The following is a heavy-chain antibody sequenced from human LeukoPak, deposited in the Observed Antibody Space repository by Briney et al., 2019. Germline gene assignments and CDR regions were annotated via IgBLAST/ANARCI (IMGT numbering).Heavy chain of an antibody. D-gene: IGHD1-26*01. CDR3: ARDGWELTQPPVSDY. CDR2: INPNSGGT. Sequence: PRASVKVSCKASGYTFTGYYMHWVRQAPGQGLEWMGWINPNSGGTNYAQKFQGRVTMTRDTSTSTVCMELRSLRSDDTAVYYCARDGWELTQPPVSDYWGQGTLVTVSS. V-gene: IGHV1-2*02. J-gene: IGHJ4*02. CDR1: GYTFTGYY.